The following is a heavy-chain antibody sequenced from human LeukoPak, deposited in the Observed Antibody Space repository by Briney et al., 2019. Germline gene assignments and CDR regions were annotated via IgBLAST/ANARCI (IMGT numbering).Heavy chain of an antibody. CDR3: ARGSRPWTFDY. CDR1: GDSVGSSNYY. J-gene: IGHJ4*02. Sequence: NTSETLSLTCTVFGDSVGSSNYYWAWFRQPPGKGLDWIGSLYYDGRTYYSPSLESRVTVSVDTSKNQFALKLTSVTAADTAVYYCARGSRPWTFDYWGQGTLVTVSS. V-gene: IGHV4-39*01. CDR2: LYYDGRT. D-gene: IGHD1-26*01.